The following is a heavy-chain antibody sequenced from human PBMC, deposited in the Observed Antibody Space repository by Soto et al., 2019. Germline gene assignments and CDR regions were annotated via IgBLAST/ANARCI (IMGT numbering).Heavy chain of an antibody. CDR1: GFTFSSYS. CDR2: ISSSSSTI. J-gene: IGHJ4*02. D-gene: IGHD3-22*01. V-gene: IGHV3-48*02. Sequence: GGSLRLSCAASGFTFSSYSMNWVRQAPGKGLEWVSYISSSSSTIYYADSVKGRFTISRDNAKNSLYLQMNSLRDEDTAVYYCARVSLTTDSSGYSELNLDYWGQGTLVTVSS. CDR3: ARVSLTTDSSGYSELNLDY.